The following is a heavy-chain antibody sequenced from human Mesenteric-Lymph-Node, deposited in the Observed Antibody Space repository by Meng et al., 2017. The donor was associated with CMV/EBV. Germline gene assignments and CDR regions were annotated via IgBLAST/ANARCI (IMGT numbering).Heavy chain of an antibody. V-gene: IGHV3-23*01. CDR2: ISGSGGST. CDR3: AKGGSALTSRYGMDV. Sequence: ETLSLTCAASGFTFSSYAMSWVRQAPGKGLEWVSAISGSGGSTYYADSVKGRFTISRDNAKNSLYLQMNSLRAEDTALYYCAKGGSALTSRYGMDVWGQGTTVTVSS. J-gene: IGHJ6*02. CDR1: GFTFSSYA. D-gene: IGHD3-16*01.